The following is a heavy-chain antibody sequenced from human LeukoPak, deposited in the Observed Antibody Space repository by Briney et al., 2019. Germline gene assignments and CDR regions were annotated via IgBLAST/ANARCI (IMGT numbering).Heavy chain of an antibody. J-gene: IGHJ4*02. CDR1: GFTFDDYA. CDR2: ISWNSGSI. CDR3: AKGYSIRHYYFDY. D-gene: IGHD1-14*01. V-gene: IGHV3-9*01. Sequence: GGSLRLSRAASGFTFDDYAMHWVRQAPGKGLEWVSGISWNSGSIGYADSVKGRFTISRDNAKNSLYLQMNSLRAEDTALYYCAKGYSIRHYYFDYWGQGTLVTVSS.